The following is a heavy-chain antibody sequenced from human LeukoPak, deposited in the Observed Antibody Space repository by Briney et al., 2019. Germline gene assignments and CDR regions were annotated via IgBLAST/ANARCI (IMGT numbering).Heavy chain of an antibody. CDR1: GGTFSSYA. V-gene: IGHV1-69*01. Sequence: ASVKVSCKASGGTFSSYAISWVRQAPGQGLEWMGGIIPIFGTANYAQKSQGRVTITADESTSTAYMELSSLRSEDTAVYYCASDSGGSYYDILAGYNYWGQGTLVTVSS. CDR3: ASDSGGSYYDILAGYNY. J-gene: IGHJ4*02. D-gene: IGHD3-9*01. CDR2: IIPIFGTA.